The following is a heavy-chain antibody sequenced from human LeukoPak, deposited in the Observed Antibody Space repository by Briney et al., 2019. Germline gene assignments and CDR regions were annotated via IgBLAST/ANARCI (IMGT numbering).Heavy chain of an antibody. V-gene: IGHV4-31*03. D-gene: IGHD3-22*01. CDR3: ARGKVTMTVPYYFDY. Sequence: SQTLSLTCTVSGGSISSGGYYWSWIRQHPGKGLEWIGYIYYSGSTYYNPSLKSRVTISVDRSKNQFSLKLSSVTAADTAVYYCARGKVTMTVPYYFDYWGQGTLVTVSS. CDR1: GGSISSGGYY. CDR2: IYYSGST. J-gene: IGHJ4*02.